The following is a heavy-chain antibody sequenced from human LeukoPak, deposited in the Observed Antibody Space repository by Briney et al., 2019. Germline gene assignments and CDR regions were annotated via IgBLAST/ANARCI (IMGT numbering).Heavy chain of an antibody. D-gene: IGHD6-13*01. V-gene: IGHV4-39*02. Sequence: PSGTLSLTCTVSGGSISSSSYYWGWIRQPPGKGLEWIGNIYYSGSTYYNPSLKSRVTISVDTSKNHFSLKLSSVTAADTAVYYCARPYSYSSTWYFDSWGQGTLVTVSS. J-gene: IGHJ4*02. CDR1: GGSISSSSYY. CDR2: IYYSGST. CDR3: ARPYSYSSTWYFDS.